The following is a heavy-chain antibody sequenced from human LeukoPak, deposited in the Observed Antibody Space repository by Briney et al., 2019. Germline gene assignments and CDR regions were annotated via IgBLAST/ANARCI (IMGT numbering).Heavy chain of an antibody. CDR1: GFTFSSYS. D-gene: IGHD6-19*01. CDR3: ARDPASIAVAATFDI. Sequence: GGSLRLSCAASGFTFSSYSMTWVRQAPGKGLEWVSSISSSSSYIYYADSVKGRFTISRDNAKNSLYLQMNSLRAEDTAVYYCARDPASIAVAATFDIWGQGTMVTVSS. J-gene: IGHJ3*02. V-gene: IGHV3-21*01. CDR2: ISSSSSYI.